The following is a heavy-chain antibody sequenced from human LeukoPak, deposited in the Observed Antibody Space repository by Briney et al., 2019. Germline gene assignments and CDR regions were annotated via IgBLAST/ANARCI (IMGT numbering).Heavy chain of an antibody. J-gene: IGHJ4*02. CDR1: GYTFSDYY. CDR3: ARGTERATAISDY. V-gene: IGHV1-2*02. CDR2: IHPNTGGT. D-gene: IGHD5-24*01. Sequence: ASVKVSCKASGYTFSDYYPHWVRQAPGQGLEWMGWIHPNTGGTNYAQKFQGRVTMTRDTSITTGYMELSRLRSDDMAVYYCARGTERATAISDYWGQGTLVTVSS.